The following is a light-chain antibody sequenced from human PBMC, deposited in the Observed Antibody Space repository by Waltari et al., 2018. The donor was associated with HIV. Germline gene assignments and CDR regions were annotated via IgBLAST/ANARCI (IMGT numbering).Light chain of an antibody. V-gene: IGLV1-40*01. CDR3: QSYDNHLSGLWV. CDR1: HSNIGAGYA. J-gene: IGLJ3*02. CDR2: GDS. Sequence: SALTQPPSVSGAPGQWVTIPRTRNHSNIGAGYAVHWSRQFPGSAPQLVVYGDSIRPLGVPDRFSGSKSGVSASLAINGLQTEDEADYYCQSYDNHLSGLWVFGGGTKLTVL.